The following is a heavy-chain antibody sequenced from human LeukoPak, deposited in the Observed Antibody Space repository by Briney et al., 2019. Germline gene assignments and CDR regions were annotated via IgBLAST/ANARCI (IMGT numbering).Heavy chain of an antibody. CDR1: GFTFSSYG. CDR3: AKGLLSFSGYDYGNFNY. Sequence: PGGSLRLSRAASGFTFSSYGMHWVRQAPGKGLEWVAVISYDGSNKYYADSVKGRFTISRDNSKNTLYLQMNSLRAEDTAVYYCAKGLLSFSGYDYGNFNYWGQGTLVTVSS. J-gene: IGHJ4*02. V-gene: IGHV3-30*18. CDR2: ISYDGSNK. D-gene: IGHD5-12*01.